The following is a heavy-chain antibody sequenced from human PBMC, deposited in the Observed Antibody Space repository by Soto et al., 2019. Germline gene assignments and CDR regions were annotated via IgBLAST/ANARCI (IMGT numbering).Heavy chain of an antibody. D-gene: IGHD5-12*01. J-gene: IGHJ4*02. CDR3: AKGGHASPFDY. CDR2: IGANPSTT. V-gene: IGHV3-23*01. Sequence: EVQLLESGGGLVQTGGSLRLSCAASGFTFTPYAMTWVRQAPGKGLEWVSTIGANPSTTFYADSVKGRFIISRDNSQNTVFLHMTTLRGDDTAIYYCAKGGHASPFDYWGLGALVTISS. CDR1: GFTFTPYA.